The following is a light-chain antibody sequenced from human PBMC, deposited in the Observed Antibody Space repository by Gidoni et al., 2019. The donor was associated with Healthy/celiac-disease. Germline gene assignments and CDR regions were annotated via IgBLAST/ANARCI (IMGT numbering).Light chain of an antibody. V-gene: IGKV1-39*01. CDR3: QQSYNTRT. J-gene: IGKJ1*01. CDR1: QGISNY. Sequence: DIQMTQSPSSLSASVGDRVTITCRASQGISNYLSWYQQKPGKAPKLLISAASSLESGVPSRFSGSGSGTDFTLTISNLQPEDFATYYCQQSYNTRTFGQGTKVEIK. CDR2: AAS.